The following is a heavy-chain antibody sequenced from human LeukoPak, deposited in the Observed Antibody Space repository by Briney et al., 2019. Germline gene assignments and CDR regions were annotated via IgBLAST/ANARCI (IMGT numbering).Heavy chain of an antibody. V-gene: IGHV4-39*01. Sequence: KPSETLSLTCTVSGGSVSSSNSFWGWIRQPPGKGLEWIGSIHYSGNTYYNPSLKSRVTISVDTSKNQFSLKLSSVTAADTAVFYCATFRSSWYYFDYWGQGTLVTVSS. CDR2: IHYSGNT. D-gene: IGHD6-13*01. J-gene: IGHJ4*02. CDR3: ATFRSSWYYFDY. CDR1: GGSVSSSNSF.